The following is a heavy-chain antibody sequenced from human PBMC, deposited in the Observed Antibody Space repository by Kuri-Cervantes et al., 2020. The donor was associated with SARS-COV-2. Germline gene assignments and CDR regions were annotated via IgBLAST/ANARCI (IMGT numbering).Heavy chain of an antibody. J-gene: IGHJ4*01. D-gene: IGHD3-22*01. Sequence: ASSKDSCYASGHTFSNYGISWVRQAPGEGLERMGWISAYNGHTNYAQKLQGRVTMTTATSTNTAYMELRSLRSDDTAVYYCASDWALTPYDSSGYYYDPFDYRGQGTLVTVSS. CDR1: GHTFSNYG. CDR3: ASDWALTPYDSSGYYYDPFDY. V-gene: IGHV1-18*01. CDR2: ISAYNGHT.